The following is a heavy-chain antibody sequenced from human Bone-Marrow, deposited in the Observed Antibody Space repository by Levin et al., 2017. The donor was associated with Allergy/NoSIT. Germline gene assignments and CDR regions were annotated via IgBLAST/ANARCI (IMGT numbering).Heavy chain of an antibody. J-gene: IGHJ3*02. D-gene: IGHD6-13*01. V-gene: IGHV3-23*01. CDR2: ISASGGRT. Sequence: GESLKISCAASGFTFSNYVMTWVRQAPGKGLEWVSSISASGGRTYYADPVQGRFTISRDNSNNTLYLQMNSLRAEDTAIYSCLSRAAATEAFDIWGQGTVVTVSS. CDR1: GFTFSNYV. CDR3: LSRAAATEAFDI.